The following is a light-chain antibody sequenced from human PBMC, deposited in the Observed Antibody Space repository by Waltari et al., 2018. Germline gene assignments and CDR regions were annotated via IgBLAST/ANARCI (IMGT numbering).Light chain of an antibody. CDR3: CSYAGSYTLL. V-gene: IGLV2-23*02. CDR1: RSDVGSYNL. CDR2: EVS. J-gene: IGLJ2*01. Sequence: QSALTQPASVSGSPGQSITIPCTGTRSDVGSYNLVSWFQQHPGKAPKLMIYEVSKRPSGVSNRFSGSKSGNTASLTISGLQADDEADYYCCSYAGSYTLLFGGGTKLTVL.